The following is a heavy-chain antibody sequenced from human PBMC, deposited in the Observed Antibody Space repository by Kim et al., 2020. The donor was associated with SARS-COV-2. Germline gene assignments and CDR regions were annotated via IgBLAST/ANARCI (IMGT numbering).Heavy chain of an antibody. CDR2: FGSKVNGYAP. V-gene: IGHV3-73*01. D-gene: IGHD3-16*01. Sequence: GGSLRLSCGASGFTFSDSAMHWVRRASGKGLDWLGRFGSKVNGYAPAYSRSVRGRFTTPGDDPRNTAYRQMNSLKTEATAFYSFTRFLGRPLALWVAF. CDR3: TRFLGRPLALWVAF. CDR1: GFTFSDSA. J-gene: IGHJ3*01.